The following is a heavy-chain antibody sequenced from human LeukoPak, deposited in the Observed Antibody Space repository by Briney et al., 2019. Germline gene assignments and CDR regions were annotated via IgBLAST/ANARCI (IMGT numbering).Heavy chain of an antibody. CDR1: GFTFSDYW. CDR3: ARNCYGVWDY. D-gene: IGHD2-8*01. Sequence: GGSLRLSCVASGFTFSDYWMHWVRQVPGKGLVWVSRINTDGSSTTYADSVKGRFTISRDNAKNTLYLQVNSLRVEDTAVYYCARNCYGVWDYWGQGTLVTVSS. CDR2: INTDGSST. J-gene: IGHJ4*02. V-gene: IGHV3-74*01.